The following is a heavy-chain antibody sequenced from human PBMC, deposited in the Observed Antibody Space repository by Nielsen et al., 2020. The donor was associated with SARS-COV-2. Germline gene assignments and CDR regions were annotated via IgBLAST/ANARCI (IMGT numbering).Heavy chain of an antibody. CDR3: ARDRAVSSGWYEGDY. V-gene: IGHV3-7*01. CDR1: GFTFTSYR. J-gene: IGHJ4*02. CDR2: IKQDGSEK. D-gene: IGHD6-19*01. Sequence: GGSLRLSCEASGFTFTSYRMNWVRQAPGKGLEWVANIKQDGSEKYYADSVKGRFTISRDNSKNTLYLQMNSLRAEDTAVYYCARDRAVSSGWYEGDYWGQGTLVTVSS.